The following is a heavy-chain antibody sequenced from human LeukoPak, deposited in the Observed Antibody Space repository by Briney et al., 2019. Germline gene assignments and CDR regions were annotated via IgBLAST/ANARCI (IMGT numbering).Heavy chain of an antibody. V-gene: IGHV4-38-2*01. CDR2: NYHSGST. CDR3: ATNYGSGSYYILVY. D-gene: IGHD3-10*01. CDR1: GYSISSGYY. Sequence: SETLSLTCAVSGYSISSGYYWGWSRPPPGKGLEWSGYNYHSGSTDYNPSLKSRVTISLDTSKTQFSLKLSSVTAADTAVYYCATNYGSGSYYILVYWGQGTLVTVSS. J-gene: IGHJ4*02.